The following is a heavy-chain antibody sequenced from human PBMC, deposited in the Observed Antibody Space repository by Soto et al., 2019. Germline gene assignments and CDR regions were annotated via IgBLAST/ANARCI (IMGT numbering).Heavy chain of an antibody. CDR2: IYSGGST. CDR1: GFNVRSND. J-gene: IGHJ6*02. CDR3: AKDQWFGELLAFYYYYGMDV. V-gene: IGHV3-66*02. Sequence: GGSLSLSCTASGFNVRSNDMSWVRQAPGKGLEWVSVIYSGGSTYYADSVKGRFTISRDNSKNTLYLQMNSLRAEDTAVYYCAKDQWFGELLAFYYYYGMDVWGQGTTVTVSS. D-gene: IGHD3-10*01.